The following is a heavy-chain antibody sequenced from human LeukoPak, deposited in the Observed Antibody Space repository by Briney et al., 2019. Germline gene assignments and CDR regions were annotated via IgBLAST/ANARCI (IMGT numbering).Heavy chain of an antibody. CDR2: INHSGST. CDR3: ARGQFSQKDIVVVPAAISGFHP. D-gene: IGHD2-2*01. V-gene: IGHV4-34*01. Sequence: PSETLSLTCAVYGGSFSGYYWSWFRQPPGKGLEWIGEINHSGSTNYNPSLKSRVTISVDTSKNQFSLKLSSVTAADTAVYYCARGQFSQKDIVVVPAAISGFHPWGQGTLVTVSS. CDR1: GGSFSGYY. J-gene: IGHJ5*02.